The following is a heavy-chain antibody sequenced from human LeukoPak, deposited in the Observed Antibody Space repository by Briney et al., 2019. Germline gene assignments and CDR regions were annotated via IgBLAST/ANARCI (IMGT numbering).Heavy chain of an antibody. CDR1: GFTFNNAW. J-gene: IGHJ4*02. Sequence: GGSLRLSCAVSGFTFNNAWINWVRQAPGKGLEWVGRINYKTNGGTADYAAPVNGRFTISRDDSKDTLYLQMNSLKTEDTAVYYCTTSGSGWYEGDYWGQGTLVTVSS. CDR2: INYKTNGGTA. V-gene: IGHV3-15*01. CDR3: TTSGSGWYEGDY. D-gene: IGHD6-19*01.